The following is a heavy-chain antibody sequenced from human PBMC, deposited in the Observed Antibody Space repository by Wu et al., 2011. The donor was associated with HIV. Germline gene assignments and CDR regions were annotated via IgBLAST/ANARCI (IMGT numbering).Heavy chain of an antibody. V-gene: IGHV1-69*14. D-gene: IGHD2-21*01. J-gene: IGHJ4*02. CDR3: ARENARGGEHNDF. Sequence: QVQLVQSGAEVKKSGSSVRVSCKASGGTFSSYAISWVRQAPGQGLEWMGRIMPIFGATNYAQKFQGRVTITADTSTSTAYMGMSSLTSEDTAVYYCARENARGGEHNDFWGPGSLVTVSS. CDR1: GGTFSSYA. CDR2: IMPIFGAT.